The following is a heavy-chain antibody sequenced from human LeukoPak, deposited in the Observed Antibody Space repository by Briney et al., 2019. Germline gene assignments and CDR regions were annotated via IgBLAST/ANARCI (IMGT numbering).Heavy chain of an antibody. J-gene: IGHJ4*02. D-gene: IGHD2-15*01. CDR2: ISSSGSTI. CDR3: VRNLRYCSDGSCSP. V-gene: IGHV3-48*03. CDR1: GFTFSSYE. Sequence: PGGSLRLSCAASGFTFSSYEMNWVRQAPGKGLEWVSYISSSGSTIYYADSVKGRFTISRDNSQNTVSLQMDSLRVGDTAVYFCVRNLRYCSDGSCSPWGQGTLVTVSS.